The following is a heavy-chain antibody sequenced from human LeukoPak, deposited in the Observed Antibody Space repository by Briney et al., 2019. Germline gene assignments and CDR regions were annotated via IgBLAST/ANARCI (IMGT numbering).Heavy chain of an antibody. V-gene: IGHV3-30-3*01. J-gene: IGHJ4*02. CDR3: ARDLTTVTTNY. Sequence: GGSLRLSCAASGFTFSSYAMHWVRQAPGKGLEWVAFISYDGSKKYYADSVKGRFTISRDNPEKTLYLQMNSLRVEDTAVYYCARDLTTVTTNYWGQGTLVTVSS. CDR2: ISYDGSKK. CDR1: GFTFSSYA. D-gene: IGHD4-17*01.